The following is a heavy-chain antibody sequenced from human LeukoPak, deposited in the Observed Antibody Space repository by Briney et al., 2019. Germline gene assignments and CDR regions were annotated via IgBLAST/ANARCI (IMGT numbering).Heavy chain of an antibody. D-gene: IGHD5-24*01. J-gene: IGHJ4*02. CDR2: ISGSGGST. CDR3: ARGTRRDGYHNYYYFDY. V-gene: IGHV3-23*01. CDR1: GFTFSSYA. Sequence: GGSLRLSCTASGFTFSSYAMSWVRQAPGKGLEWVSAISGSGGSTYYADSVKGRFTISRDNSKNTLYLQMNSLRAEDTAVYYCARGTRRDGYHNYYYFDYWGQGTLVTVSS.